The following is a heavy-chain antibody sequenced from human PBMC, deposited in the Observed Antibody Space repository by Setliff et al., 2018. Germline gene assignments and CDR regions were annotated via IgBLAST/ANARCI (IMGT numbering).Heavy chain of an antibody. V-gene: IGHV1-69*10. J-gene: IGHJ6*03. Sequence: SVKVSCKASGGTFSSYAISWVRQAPGQGLEWMGGIIPVLGMTDYAQKFQGRLMITADQSTTTVYMELSSLRFDDTALYYCARGPSPTVTPSRLIYFYHMDVWGTGTTVTVSS. D-gene: IGHD4-17*01. CDR1: GGTFSSYA. CDR2: IIPVLGMT. CDR3: ARGPSPTVTPSRLIYFYHMDV.